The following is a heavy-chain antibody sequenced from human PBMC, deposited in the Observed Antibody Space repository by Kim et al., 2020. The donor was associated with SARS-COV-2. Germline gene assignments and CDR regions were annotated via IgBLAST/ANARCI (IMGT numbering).Heavy chain of an antibody. CDR2: PYT. Sequence: PYTNYSPSVQGQVTMSVDKSTNTAFLQWSSLKASDTAMFYCGRSEPYDYWGQGTLVTVSS. J-gene: IGHJ4*02. V-gene: IGHV5-10-1*01. CDR3: GRSEPYDY.